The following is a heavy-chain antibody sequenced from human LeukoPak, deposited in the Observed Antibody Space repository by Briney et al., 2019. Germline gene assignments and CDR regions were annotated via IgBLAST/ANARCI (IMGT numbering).Heavy chain of an antibody. CDR1: GFTFSSYA. D-gene: IGHD2-2*01. CDR3: AKDRIRDLICSSTSCFRGYFQH. V-gene: IGHV3-23*01. Sequence: PGGSLRLSCAASGFTFSSYAMSWVRQAPGKGLEWVSAISGSGGSTYYADSVKGRFTISRDNSKNTLYLQMNSLRAEDTAVYYCAKDRIRDLICSSTSCFRGYFQHWGQGTLVTVSS. CDR2: ISGSGGST. J-gene: IGHJ1*01.